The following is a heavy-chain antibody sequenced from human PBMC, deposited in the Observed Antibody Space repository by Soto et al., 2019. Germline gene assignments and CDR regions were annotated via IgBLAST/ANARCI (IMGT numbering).Heavy chain of an antibody. V-gene: IGHV1-69*13. J-gene: IGHJ4*02. D-gene: IGHD1-26*01. CDR1: GGTFSSYA. CDR3: AREWYSGSYLAPFDY. CDR2: TIPIFGTA. Sequence: SVKVSCKASGGTFSSYAISWVRQAPGQGLEWMGGTIPIFGTANYAQKFQGRVTITADESTSTAYMELSSLRSEDTAVYYCAREWYSGSYLAPFDYWGQGTLVTVSS.